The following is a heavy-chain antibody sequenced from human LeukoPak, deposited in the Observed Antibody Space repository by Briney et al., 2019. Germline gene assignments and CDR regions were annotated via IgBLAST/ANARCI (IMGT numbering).Heavy chain of an antibody. Sequence: NPSETLSLTCAVYGGSFSGYYWSWIRQPPGKGLEWIGEINHSGSTNYNPSLKSRVTISVDTSKNQFSLKLSSVTAADTAVYYCARGSGYYLHYWGQGTLVTVSS. J-gene: IGHJ4*02. CDR3: ARGSGYYLHY. CDR2: INHSGST. D-gene: IGHD3-3*01. V-gene: IGHV4-34*01. CDR1: GGSFSGYY.